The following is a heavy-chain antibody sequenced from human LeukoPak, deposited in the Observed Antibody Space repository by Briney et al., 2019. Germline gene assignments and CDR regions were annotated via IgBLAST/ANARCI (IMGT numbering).Heavy chain of an antibody. V-gene: IGHV4-38-2*02. CDR1: SYSSSSDYY. CDR2: INHSGKT. D-gene: IGHD3-9*01. Sequence: SETLSFTCTGSSYSSSSDYYWGWIRQPPGKGLEWIASINHSGKTYYNPSLKSRVTISVDTSKNQFSLKLTSVTAADTAVYYCGRDRPTGYYDYWGQGILVTVSS. J-gene: IGHJ4*02. CDR3: GRDRPTGYYDY.